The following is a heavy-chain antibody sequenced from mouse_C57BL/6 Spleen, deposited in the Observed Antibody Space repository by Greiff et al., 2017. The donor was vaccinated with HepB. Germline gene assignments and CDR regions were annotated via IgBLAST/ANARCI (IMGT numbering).Heavy chain of an antibody. J-gene: IGHJ2*01. CDR1: GYTFTSYW. V-gene: IGHV1-64*01. Sequence: QVQLQQPGAELVKPGASVKLSCKASGYTFTSYWMHWVKQRPGQGLEWIGMIHPNSGSTNYNVKFKSKATLTVDKSSSTAYMQLSSLTSEDSAVYVSARENYEYAGGEYWGEGATLTVSS. CDR2: IHPNSGST. CDR3: ARENYEYAGGEY. D-gene: IGHD2-4*01.